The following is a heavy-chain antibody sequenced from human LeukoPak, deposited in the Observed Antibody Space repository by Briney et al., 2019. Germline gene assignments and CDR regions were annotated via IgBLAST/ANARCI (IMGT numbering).Heavy chain of an antibody. J-gene: IGHJ4*02. D-gene: IGHD1-26*01. Sequence: SETLSLTCTVSGGSISSYYWSWIRQPPGRGLEWIGYIYYSGSTNYNPSLKSRVTISVDTSKNQFSLKLSSVTAADTAVYYCARLTNIVGAPFDYWGQGTLVTVSS. CDR3: ARLTNIVGAPFDY. CDR2: IYYSGST. CDR1: GGSISSYY. V-gene: IGHV4-59*08.